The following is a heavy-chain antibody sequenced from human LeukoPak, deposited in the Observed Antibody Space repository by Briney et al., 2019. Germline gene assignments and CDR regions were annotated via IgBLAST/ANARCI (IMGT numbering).Heavy chain of an antibody. CDR3: ARSGYYGSGSYMPEIDY. CDR2: IYHGGSA. Sequence: SQTLSLTCAVSGGSISYGGYSWSWIRQPPGNGLEWIGYIYHGGSAHYNPSLKSRVTISVDMSKNQFSLKLSSVTAADTAVYYCARSGYYGSGSYMPEIDYWGQGTLVTVSS. V-gene: IGHV4-30-2*01. D-gene: IGHD3-10*01. CDR1: GGSISYGGYS. J-gene: IGHJ4*02.